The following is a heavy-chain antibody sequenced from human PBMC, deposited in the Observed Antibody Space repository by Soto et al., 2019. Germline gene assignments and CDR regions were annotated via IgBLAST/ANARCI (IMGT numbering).Heavy chain of an antibody. Sequence: ASVKVSCKASGGTFSSYAISWVRQAPGQGLEWMGGIIPIFGTANYAQKFQGRVTITADESTSTAYMELSSLRSEDTAVYYCGSRGLSGSYYSSYYGMDVWGQGTTVTVSS. CDR3: GSRGLSGSYYSSYYGMDV. J-gene: IGHJ6*02. CDR2: IIPIFGTA. D-gene: IGHD3-10*01. CDR1: GGTFSSYA. V-gene: IGHV1-69*13.